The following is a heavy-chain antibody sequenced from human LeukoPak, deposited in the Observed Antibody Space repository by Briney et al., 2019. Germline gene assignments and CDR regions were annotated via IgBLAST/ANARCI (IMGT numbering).Heavy chain of an antibody. Sequence: GGSLRLSCAASGFTFSSYSMNWVRQAPGKGLEWVSYISSSSSTIYYADSVKGRFTISRDNAKNSLYLQMNSLRDEDTAVYYCAKSISSGWIDAFDIWGQGTMVTASS. CDR1: GFTFSSYS. D-gene: IGHD6-19*01. V-gene: IGHV3-48*02. J-gene: IGHJ3*02. CDR3: AKSISSGWIDAFDI. CDR2: ISSSSSTI.